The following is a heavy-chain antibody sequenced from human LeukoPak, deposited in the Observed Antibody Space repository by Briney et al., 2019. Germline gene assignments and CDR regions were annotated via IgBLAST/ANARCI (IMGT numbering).Heavy chain of an antibody. CDR3: ARRQWFGELFGYMDV. Sequence: SETLSLTCTVSGGSISISSYYWGWIRQPPGKGLEWIGSIYYSGSTYYNPSLKSRVTISVDTSKNQFSLKLSSVTAADTAVYYCARRQWFGELFGYMDVWGKGTTVTVSS. D-gene: IGHD3-10*01. V-gene: IGHV4-39*01. CDR2: IYYSGST. J-gene: IGHJ6*03. CDR1: GGSISISSYY.